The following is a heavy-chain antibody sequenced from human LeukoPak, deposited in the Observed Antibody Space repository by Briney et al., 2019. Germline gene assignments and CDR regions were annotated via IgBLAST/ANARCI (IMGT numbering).Heavy chain of an antibody. CDR2: IKSKTDGGTT. Sequence: GGSLRLSCAASGFTFSNAWMSWVRQAPGKGLEWVGRIKSKTDGGTTDYAAPVKGRFTITRDDSKNTLYLQMNSLKTEDTAVYYCNTEVVDIVATIVYFDYCGQGTQRTVSS. CDR1: GFTFSNAW. J-gene: IGHJ4*02. V-gene: IGHV3-15*01. D-gene: IGHD5-12*01. CDR3: NTEVVDIVATIVYFDY.